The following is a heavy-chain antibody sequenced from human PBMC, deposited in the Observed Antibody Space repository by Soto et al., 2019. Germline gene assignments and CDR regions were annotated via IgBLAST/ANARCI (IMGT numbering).Heavy chain of an antibody. CDR3: AREWGLLPYYVMDV. V-gene: IGHV4-61*03. CDR1: GDSVTSGSYY. D-gene: IGHD7-27*01. CDR2: ISYTGRT. J-gene: IGHJ6*02. Sequence: SETLSLTCIVSGDSVTSGSYYWTWLRQPPGKGLEWIGYISYTGRTKYNPSLQSRVTISVDTSKNDFALNLSSVTAADTAVYFCAREWGLLPYYVMDVWGHGTAVTVSS.